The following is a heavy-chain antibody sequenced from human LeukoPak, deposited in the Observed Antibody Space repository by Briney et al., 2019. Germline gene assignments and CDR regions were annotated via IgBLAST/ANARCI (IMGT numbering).Heavy chain of an antibody. D-gene: IGHD1-26*01. CDR1: GFSLSTSGMR. CDR2: IDWDDDK. V-gene: IGHV2-70*04. J-gene: IGHJ4*02. CDR3: ARNPTGSYYDY. Sequence: SDPTLVNPTQTLTLTCTFSGFSLSTSGMRVSWIRQPPGKALEWLARIDWDDDKFYSTSLKTRLTISKDTSKNQVVLIMSNMDPVDTATYYCARNPTGSYYDYWGQGTLVTVSS.